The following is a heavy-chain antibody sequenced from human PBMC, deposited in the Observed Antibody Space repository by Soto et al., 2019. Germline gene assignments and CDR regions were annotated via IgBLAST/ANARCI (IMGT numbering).Heavy chain of an antibody. CDR3: ARDQTDDIVVVPAAMVKAYYFDY. D-gene: IGHD2-2*01. CDR1: GFTFSSYS. Sequence: GGSLRLSCAASGFTFSSYSMNWVRQAPGKGLEWVSYISSSSSTIYYADSVKGRFTISRDNAKNSLYLQMNSLRAEDTAVYYCARDQTDDIVVVPAAMVKAYYFDYWGQGTLVTVSS. J-gene: IGHJ4*02. CDR2: ISSSSSTI. V-gene: IGHV3-48*01.